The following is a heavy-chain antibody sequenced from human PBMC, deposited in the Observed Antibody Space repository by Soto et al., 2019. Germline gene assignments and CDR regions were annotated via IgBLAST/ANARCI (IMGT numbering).Heavy chain of an antibody. V-gene: IGHV3-7*03. CDR2: IKQVGSGR. J-gene: IGHJ4*02. CDR3: ARAWSITGMDFDF. Sequence: PGGSLRLSCAACSFNFSIYWMSLVSQDAGEGRWWVGIIKQVGSGRYYVDSVKGRFTISRDNAKNSLYLQMNSLRAEDTAVYYCARAWSITGMDFDFWGEGTVVTV. D-gene: IGHD1-20*01. CDR1: SFNFSIYW.